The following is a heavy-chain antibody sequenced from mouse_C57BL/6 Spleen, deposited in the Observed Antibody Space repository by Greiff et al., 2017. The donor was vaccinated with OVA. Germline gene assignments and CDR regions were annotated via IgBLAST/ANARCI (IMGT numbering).Heavy chain of an antibody. Sequence: DVQLQESGPGLVKPSQSLSLTCSVSGYSITSGYYWNWIRQLPGNKLEWMGYISYDGSNNYNPSLKNRISITLDTSKNQFFLKLKDVTTEDTATYDCASRLAWCAYWGQGTLVTVSA. CDR2: ISYDGSN. V-gene: IGHV3-6*01. CDR3: ASRLAWCAY. J-gene: IGHJ3*01. CDR1: GYSITSGYY.